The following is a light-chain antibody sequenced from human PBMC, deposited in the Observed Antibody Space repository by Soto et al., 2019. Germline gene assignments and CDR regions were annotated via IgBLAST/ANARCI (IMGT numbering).Light chain of an antibody. Sequence: IPLTQSPSSLSASVGDRVTITCRASQGIRDYLAWYQQKPGKAPKLLIYAASILEIGVPSRFSGSGSGTDFTLTISSLQPEDFATYYCQQYNSYSAFGQGTKVEIK. V-gene: IGKV1-9*01. CDR1: QGIRDY. J-gene: IGKJ1*01. CDR3: QQYNSYSA. CDR2: AAS.